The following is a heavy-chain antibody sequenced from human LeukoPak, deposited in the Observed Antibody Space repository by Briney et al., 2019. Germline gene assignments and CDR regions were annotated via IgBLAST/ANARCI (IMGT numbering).Heavy chain of an antibody. CDR3: ARFVGSGSYLLFDY. CDR1: GGSISSGGYY. D-gene: IGHD3-10*01. Sequence: SETRSLTCTVSGGSISSGGYYWSWIRQPPGKGLEWIGYIYHNGSTYYNPSLKSRVTISVDTSKNQFSLKLSSLTAADTAVYYCARFVGSGSYLLFDYWGQGTLVTVSS. V-gene: IGHV4-30-2*01. J-gene: IGHJ4*02. CDR2: IYHNGST.